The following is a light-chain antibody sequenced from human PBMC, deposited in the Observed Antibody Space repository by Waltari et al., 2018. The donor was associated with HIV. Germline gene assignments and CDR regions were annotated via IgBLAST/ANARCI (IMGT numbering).Light chain of an antibody. CDR3: QSADNSGTYV. Sequence: SYDLTQPPSVSVSPGKTARITCSGDTLSNQYSYWYQQKSGPAPVLVIFRAIERPSGIPERFSGSRSGATVTLTISGVQAEDEADYYCQSADNSGTYVFATGTQVTVL. CDR1: TLSNQY. J-gene: IGLJ1*01. V-gene: IGLV3-25*03. CDR2: RAI.